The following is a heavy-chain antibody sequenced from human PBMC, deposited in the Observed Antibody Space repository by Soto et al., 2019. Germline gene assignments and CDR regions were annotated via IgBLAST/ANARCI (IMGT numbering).Heavy chain of an antibody. CDR1: GFTFSSYS. Sequence: XGSLRLSCAASGFTFSSYSMNWVRQAPGKGLEWVSSISSSSSYIYYADSVKGRFTISRDNAKNSLYLQMNSLRAEDTAVYYCARDSSSWSIARGMDVWGQGTTVTVSS. V-gene: IGHV3-21*01. CDR3: ARDSSSWSIARGMDV. CDR2: ISSSSSYI. J-gene: IGHJ6*02. D-gene: IGHD6-13*01.